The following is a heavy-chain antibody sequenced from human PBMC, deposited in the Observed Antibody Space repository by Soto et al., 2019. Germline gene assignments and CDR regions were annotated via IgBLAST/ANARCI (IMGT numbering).Heavy chain of an antibody. CDR3: ARSHMGSGFHFDS. Sequence: QVQLVQPELEVRNPGASVKVSCMASGYTFTIYDINWVRQATGQGLEWMGWMNPNTGDTGPIQKFQGRVTMNRDTSINTAYLESSSLTVEEPAVYYCARSHMGSGFHFDSWVQGNLVTVSS. CDR2: MNPNTGDT. CDR1: GYTFTIYD. V-gene: IGHV1-8*01. J-gene: IGHJ4*02. D-gene: IGHD3-10*01.